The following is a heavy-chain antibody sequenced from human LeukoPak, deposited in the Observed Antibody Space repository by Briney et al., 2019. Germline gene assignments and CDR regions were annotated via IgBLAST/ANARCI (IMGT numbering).Heavy chain of an antibody. J-gene: IGHJ4*02. Sequence: GGSLRLSCAASRFIFSSYSMHWVRQAPGKGLESVSAISSNGGSTYYANSVRGRFTISRDNSKNTLYLQMGSLRAEDLAVYYCAREGVPGTTDYWGQGTLVTVSS. CDR2: ISSNGGST. CDR3: AREGVPGTTDY. D-gene: IGHD6-19*01. CDR1: RFIFSSYS. V-gene: IGHV3-64*01.